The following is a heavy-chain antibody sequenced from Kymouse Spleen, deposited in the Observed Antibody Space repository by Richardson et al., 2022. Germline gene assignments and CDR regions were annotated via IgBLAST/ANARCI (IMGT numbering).Heavy chain of an antibody. CDR3: ARGRSSGWYEGDFDY. J-gene: IGHJ4*02. CDR2: IWYDGSNK. Sequence: QVQLVESGGGVVQPGRSLRLSCAASGFTFSSYGMHWVRQAPGKGLEWVAVIWYDGSNKYYADSVKGRFTISRDNSKNTLYLQMNSLRAEDTAVYYCARGRSSGWYEGDFDYWGQGTLVTVSS. V-gene: IGHV3-33*01. D-gene: IGHD6-19*01. CDR1: GFTFSSYG.